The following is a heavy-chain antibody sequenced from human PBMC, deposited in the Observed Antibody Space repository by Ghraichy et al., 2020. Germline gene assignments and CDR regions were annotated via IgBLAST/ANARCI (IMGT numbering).Heavy chain of an antibody. Sequence: SETLSLTCTVSGGSISSYYWSWIRQPPGKGLEWIGYIYYSGSTNYNPSLKSRVTISVDTSKNQFSLKLSSVTAADTAVYYCARGVTPHQNSITMIVVPDAFDIWGQGTMVTVSS. CDR2: IYYSGST. CDR1: GGSISSYY. J-gene: IGHJ3*02. D-gene: IGHD3-22*01. V-gene: IGHV4-59*01. CDR3: ARGVTPHQNSITMIVVPDAFDI.